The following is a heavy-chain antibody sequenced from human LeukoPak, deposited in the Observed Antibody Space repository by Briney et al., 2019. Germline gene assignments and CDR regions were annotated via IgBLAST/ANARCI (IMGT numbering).Heavy chain of an antibody. CDR3: ARGDRRGGSYSSSSPAY. J-gene: IGHJ4*02. CDR2: MNPNSGNT. D-gene: IGHD6-13*01. CDR1: GYTFTSYD. V-gene: IGHV1-8*01. Sequence: ASVKVSYKASGYTFTSYDINWVRQATGQGLEWMGWMNPNSGNTGYAQKFQGRVTMTRNTSISTAYMELSSLRSEDTAVYYCARGDRRGGSYSSSSPAYWGQGTLVTVSS.